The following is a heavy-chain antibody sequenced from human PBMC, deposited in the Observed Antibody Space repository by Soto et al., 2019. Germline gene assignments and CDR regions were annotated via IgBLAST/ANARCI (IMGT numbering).Heavy chain of an antibody. CDR3: AKDMTYYYDSSGSFDAFDI. J-gene: IGHJ3*02. Sequence: PGGSLRLSCAASGFTFSSYAMSWVRQAPGKGLEWVSAISGSGGSTYYADSVKGRFTISRDNSKNTLYLQMNSLRAEDTAVYYCAKDMTYYYDSSGSFDAFDIWGQGTMVTVSS. D-gene: IGHD3-22*01. CDR1: GFTFSSYA. CDR2: ISGSGGST. V-gene: IGHV3-23*01.